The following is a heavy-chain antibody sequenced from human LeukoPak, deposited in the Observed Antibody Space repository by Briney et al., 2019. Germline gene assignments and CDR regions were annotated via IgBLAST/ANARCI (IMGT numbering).Heavy chain of an antibody. J-gene: IGHJ4*02. CDR3: AKLAYCTNGVCYRGDY. D-gene: IGHD2-8*01. Sequence: GGSLRLSCAASGFTFSSYAMSWVRQAPGKGLEWVSGISGSGGSTYYADSVKGRFTISRDNSKNTLYLQMNSLRAEDTAVYYCAKLAYCTNGVCYRGDYWGQGTLVTVSS. CDR2: ISGSGGST. CDR1: GFTFSSYA. V-gene: IGHV3-23*01.